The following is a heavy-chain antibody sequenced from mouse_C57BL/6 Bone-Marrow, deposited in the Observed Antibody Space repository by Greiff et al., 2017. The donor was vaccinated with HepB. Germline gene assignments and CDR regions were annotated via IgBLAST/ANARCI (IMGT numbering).Heavy chain of an antibody. D-gene: IGHD3-2*02. V-gene: IGHV1-69*01. CDR2: IDPSDSYT. CDR1: GYTFTSYW. J-gene: IGHJ2*01. Sequence: QVQLKQSGAELVMPGASVKLSCKASGYTFTSYWMHWVKQRPGQGLEWIGEIDPSDSYTNYNQKFKGKSTLTVDKSSSTAYMQLSSLTSEDSAVYYCARSALRLPYFDYWGQGTTLTVSS. CDR3: ARSALRLPYFDY.